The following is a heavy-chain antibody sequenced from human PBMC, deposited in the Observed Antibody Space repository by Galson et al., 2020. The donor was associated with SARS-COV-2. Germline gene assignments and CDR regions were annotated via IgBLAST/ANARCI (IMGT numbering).Heavy chain of an antibody. CDR1: GFSLGDYA. J-gene: IGHJ4*02. V-gene: IGHV3-49*03. CDR2: IRSKSHGGTT. CDR3: SRESELYGGSDPNFDY. Sequence: PGGSLRLSCTGYGFSLGDYAMSWFRQAPGKGLEWVGFIRSKSHGGTTEYAASVKGRFIISRDDSKSIAHLQMNGLKTEDTAVYFCSRESELYGGSDPNFDYWGQGTLVTVSS. D-gene: IGHD4-17*01.